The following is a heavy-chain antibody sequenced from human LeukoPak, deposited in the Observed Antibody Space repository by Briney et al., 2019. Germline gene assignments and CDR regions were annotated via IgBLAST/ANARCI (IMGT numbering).Heavy chain of an antibody. CDR3: ARDAPYYYGSGSIV. D-gene: IGHD3-10*01. V-gene: IGHV4-4*02. CDR2: IYHSGST. CDR1: GGSISSSNW. Sequence: SETLSLTCTVSGGSISSSNWWRWVRQPPGKGLEWIGEIYHSGSTNYNPSLKSRVTISVDKSKNQFSLKLSSVTAADTAVYYCARDAPYYYGSGSIVWGQGTMVTVSS. J-gene: IGHJ3*01.